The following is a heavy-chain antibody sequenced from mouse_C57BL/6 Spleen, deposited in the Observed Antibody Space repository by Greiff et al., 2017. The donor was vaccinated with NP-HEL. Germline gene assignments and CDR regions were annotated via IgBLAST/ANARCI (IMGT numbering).Heavy chain of an antibody. CDR3: ARPGFDY. V-gene: IGHV5-17*01. CDR1: GFTFSDYG. J-gene: IGHJ2*01. CDR2: ISSGSSTI. Sequence: DVHLVESGGGLVKPGGSLKLSCAASGFTFSDYGMHWVRQTPEKGLEWVAYISSGSSTIYYAETVKGRFTISRDNAKYTLFLQMTVMRSEDTAMYYCARPGFDYWGQGTTLTVSS.